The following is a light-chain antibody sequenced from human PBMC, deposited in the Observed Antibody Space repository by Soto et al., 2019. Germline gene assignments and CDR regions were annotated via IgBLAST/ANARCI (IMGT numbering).Light chain of an antibody. CDR3: NSLSATGTSYV. CDR1: SSDVGSYNH. V-gene: IGLV2-14*01. CDR2: EVT. J-gene: IGLJ1*01. Sequence: QSVLTQPASVSGSPGQSIAIPCTGTSSDVGSYNHVSWYQQYPGKAPKLMIYEVTNRPSGVSNRFSGSKSGSTASLTISGLQAEDEAEYYCNSLSATGTSYVFGTGTKVTVL.